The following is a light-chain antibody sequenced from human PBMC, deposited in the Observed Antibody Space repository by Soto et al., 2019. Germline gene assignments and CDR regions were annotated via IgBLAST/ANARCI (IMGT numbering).Light chain of an antibody. CDR2: GAF. J-gene: IGKJ1*01. CDR3: QQYHNWPRT. V-gene: IGKV3-15*01. Sequence: EIVMTQSPATLSVSPGERATLSCRASQSMGSNLAWYQQKPGQAPRLLIYGAFTRATGIPARFSGSGSGTEFTLTITSLQSEDFAVYYCQQYHNWPRTFGQGTKVDIK. CDR1: QSMGSN.